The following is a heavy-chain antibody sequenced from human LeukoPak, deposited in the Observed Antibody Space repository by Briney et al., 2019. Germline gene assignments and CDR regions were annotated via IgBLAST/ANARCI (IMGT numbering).Heavy chain of an antibody. J-gene: IGHJ6*03. CDR1: GFTFSNAW. D-gene: IGHD2-2*01. CDR2: IKSKTDGGTT. V-gene: IGHV3-15*01. CDR3: ARERYCSSTSCPDYYYYMDV. Sequence: GGSLRLSCAASGFTFSNAWMSWVRQAPGKGLEWVGRIKSKTDGGTTDYAAPVKGRFTISRDDSKNTLYLQMNSLKTEDTAVYYCARERYCSSTSCPDYYYYMDVWGKGTTVTVSS.